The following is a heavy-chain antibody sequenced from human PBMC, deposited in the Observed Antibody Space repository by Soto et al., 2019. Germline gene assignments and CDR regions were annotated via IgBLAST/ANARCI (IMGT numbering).Heavy chain of an antibody. V-gene: IGHV2-5*02. CDR2: IYWDDDK. D-gene: IGHD1-7*01. Sequence: SGPTLVNPTQTLTLTCTFSGFSLSTSGVGVGWIRQPPGKALEWLALIYWDDDKRYSPSLKSRLTITKDTSKNQVVLTMTNMDPVDTATYYCGHRHTYNWNSIFDYWGQGTLVTVSS. CDR3: GHRHTYNWNSIFDY. CDR1: GFSLSTSGVG. J-gene: IGHJ4*02.